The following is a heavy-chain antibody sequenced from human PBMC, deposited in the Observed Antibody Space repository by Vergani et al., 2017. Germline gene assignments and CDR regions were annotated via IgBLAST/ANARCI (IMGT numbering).Heavy chain of an antibody. Sequence: VSCKASGGTFSSYAISWVRQAPGQGLEWMGGIIPIFGTANYAQKFQGRVTITADESTSTAYMELSSLRSEDTAVYYCARDLFTGTTDAFDIWGQGTMVTVSS. V-gene: IGHV1-69*01. D-gene: IGHD1-7*01. CDR2: IIPIFGTA. CDR1: GGTFSSYA. J-gene: IGHJ3*02. CDR3: ARDLFTGTTDAFDI.